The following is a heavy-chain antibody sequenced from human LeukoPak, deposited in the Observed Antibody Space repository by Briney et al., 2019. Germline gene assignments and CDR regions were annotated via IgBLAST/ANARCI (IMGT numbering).Heavy chain of an antibody. J-gene: IGHJ3*02. Sequence: SETLSLTCTVSGGSISTTTYYWDWIRQPPGKGLEYVGSIYYSGSTYYTPSLKSRVTISIDTVKNQFSLKLISVTAADTAVYFCARHCSDSNCYRLDAFDIWGQGTLVTVSS. CDR3: ARHCSDSNCYRLDAFDI. D-gene: IGHD2-15*01. CDR2: IYYSGST. V-gene: IGHV4-39*01. CDR1: GGSISTTTYY.